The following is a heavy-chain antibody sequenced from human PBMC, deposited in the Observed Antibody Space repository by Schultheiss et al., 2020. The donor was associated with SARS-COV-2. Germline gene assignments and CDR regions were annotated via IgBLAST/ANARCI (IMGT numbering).Heavy chain of an antibody. CDR3: AKGRGYDYYYMDV. Sequence: GGSLRLSCAASGFTFSSYAMSWVRHLPGKGLEWVAIIWSAGRNDFYADSVKGRFTISRDNSKNTLYLQMNSLRAEDTAVYYCAKGRGYDYYYMDVWGKGTTVTVSS. CDR2: IWSAGRND. V-gene: IGHV3-30*02. D-gene: IGHD3-16*01. J-gene: IGHJ6*03. CDR1: GFTFSSYA.